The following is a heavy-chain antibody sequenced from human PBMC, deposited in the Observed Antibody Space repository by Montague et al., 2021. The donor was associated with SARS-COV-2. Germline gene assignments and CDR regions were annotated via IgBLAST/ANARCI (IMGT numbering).Heavy chain of an antibody. J-gene: IGHJ6*02. D-gene: IGHD2-2*01. CDR2: IYISGST. CDR3: ARTVVVPAAMSRYYGMDA. CDR1: GGSISSGSYY. Sequence: TLSLTCSVSGGSISSGSYYWSWIRQPAGKGLEWIGRIYISGSTNYNPSLKSRVTMSVDTSKNQFSLKLSPVTAADTAVYYCARTVVVPAAMSRYYGMDAWGQGTSVTVSS. V-gene: IGHV4-61*02.